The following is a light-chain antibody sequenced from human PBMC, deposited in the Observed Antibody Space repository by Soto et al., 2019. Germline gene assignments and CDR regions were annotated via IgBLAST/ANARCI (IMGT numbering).Light chain of an antibody. V-gene: IGKV3-20*01. CDR2: EAS. CDR1: QSVTSNY. Sequence: EIVLTQSPGTLSLSPGERATLSCRASQSVTSNYVVWYQQNPGQAPRLRMYEASSRATGIPDRFSGSGSGTDFTLTISSLEPEDFVVYYCQQYGSSPPTFGQGTKVEIK. J-gene: IGKJ1*01. CDR3: QQYGSSPPT.